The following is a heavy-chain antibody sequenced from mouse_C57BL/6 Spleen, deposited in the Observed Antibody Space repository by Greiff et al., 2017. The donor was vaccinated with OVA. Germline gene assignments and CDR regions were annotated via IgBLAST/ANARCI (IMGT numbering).Heavy chain of an antibody. CDR1: GYSFTSYY. CDR2: IYPGSGNT. J-gene: IGHJ3*01. V-gene: IGHV1-66*01. CDR3: ARGGYDYDLSFAY. Sequence: QVQLKQSGPELVKPGASVKISCKASGYSFTSYYIHWVKQRPGQGLEWIGWIYPGSGNTKYNEKFKGKATLTADTSSSTAYMQLSSLTSEDSAVYYCARGGYDYDLSFAYWGQGTLVTVSA. D-gene: IGHD2-4*01.